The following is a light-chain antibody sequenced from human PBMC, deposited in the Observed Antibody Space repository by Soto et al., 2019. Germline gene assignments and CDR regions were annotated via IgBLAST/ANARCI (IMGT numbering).Light chain of an antibody. Sequence: DIQLTQSPSFLSASVGDRVTVTCRASQGINSYLAWYQQKPGEAPKLLIYTASTLQSGVPSRFSGSGSGTEFTLTITSLQPEDFAAYYCQQLYTYPLTFGGGTKVDIK. CDR1: QGINSY. CDR3: QQLYTYPLT. J-gene: IGKJ4*01. CDR2: TAS. V-gene: IGKV1-9*01.